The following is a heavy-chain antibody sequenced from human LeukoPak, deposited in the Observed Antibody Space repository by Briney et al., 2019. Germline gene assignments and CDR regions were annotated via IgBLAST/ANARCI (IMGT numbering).Heavy chain of an antibody. CDR2: IYYSGRT. CDR1: GGSISTYY. V-gene: IGHV4-59*01. CDR3: ARSDLYGDYPPGNY. D-gene: IGHD4-17*01. Sequence: SETLSLTCTVSGGSISTYYWNWIRQPPGKGLEWIGYIYYSGRTNYNPSLKSRVSISIATSKNQFSLKLSAVTAADTAFYYCARSDLYGDYPPGNYWGQGTLVAVSS. J-gene: IGHJ4*02.